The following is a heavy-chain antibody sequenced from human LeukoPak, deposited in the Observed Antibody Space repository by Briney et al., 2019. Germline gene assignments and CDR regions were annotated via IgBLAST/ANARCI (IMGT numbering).Heavy chain of an antibody. Sequence: PSETLSLTCTVSGGSVSYYYWSWIRQHPGKGLEWIGYIYYSGSTYYNPSLKSRVTISVDTSKNQFSLKLSSVTAADTAVYYCARSVDIVATGFDYWGQGTLVTVSS. J-gene: IGHJ4*02. D-gene: IGHD5-12*01. CDR2: IYYSGST. CDR1: GGSVSYYY. CDR3: ARSVDIVATGFDY. V-gene: IGHV4-59*06.